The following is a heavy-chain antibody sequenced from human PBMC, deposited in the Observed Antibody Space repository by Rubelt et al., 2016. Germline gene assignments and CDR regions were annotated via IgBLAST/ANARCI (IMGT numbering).Heavy chain of an antibody. V-gene: IGHV4-39*01. CDR3: ARGRYKDYYGSGSTP. Sequence: QLQLQESGPGLVKPSETLSLTCTVSGGSISSSSYYWGWIRQPPGKGLEWIGSIYYSGSTYYNPSLKSRVTISVDTSKNQFSRKLSSVTAADTAVYYCARGRYKDYYGSGSTPWGQGTLVTVSS. CDR1: GGSISSSSYY. J-gene: IGHJ5*02. CDR2: IYYSGST. D-gene: IGHD3-10*01.